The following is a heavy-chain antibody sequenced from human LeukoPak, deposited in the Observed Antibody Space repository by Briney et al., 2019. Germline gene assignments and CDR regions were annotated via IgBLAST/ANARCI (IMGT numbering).Heavy chain of an antibody. CDR2: ISGSGGST. V-gene: IGHV3-23*01. Sequence: GGSLRLSCAASGFTFSSYAMTWVRQAPGKGLEWVSGISGSGGSTYYADSVKGRFTISRDNSKNTLYLQMNSLRAEDTAVYYCAKDTAGDLGRLWFGELLTPYFDYWGQGTLVTVSS. CDR3: AKDTAGDLGRLWFGELLTPYFDY. D-gene: IGHD3-10*01. J-gene: IGHJ4*02. CDR1: GFTFSSYA.